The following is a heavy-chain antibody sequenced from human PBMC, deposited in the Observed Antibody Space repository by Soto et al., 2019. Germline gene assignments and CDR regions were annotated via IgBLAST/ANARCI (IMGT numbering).Heavy chain of an antibody. CDR3: ARHHGSPGSYFGMDV. J-gene: IGHJ6*02. D-gene: IGHD6-13*01. V-gene: IGHV5-51*07. Sequence: GAALKISCKGPGYSLTSSWFNAVDQMPGKGLEWLGIIYPGDSDTRYSPSFQGQVTISADKSISTAYLQWRSLKASDTAMYYCARHHGSPGSYFGMDVWGQGTTVTVSS. CDR1: GYSLTSSW. CDR2: IYPGDSDT.